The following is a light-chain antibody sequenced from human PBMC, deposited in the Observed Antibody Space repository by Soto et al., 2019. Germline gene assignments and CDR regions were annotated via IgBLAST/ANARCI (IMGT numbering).Light chain of an antibody. CDR2: DAS. J-gene: IGKJ5*01. CDR1: QSVSSY. CDR3: QQSYSTPIT. V-gene: IGKV3-11*01. Sequence: ELVLTQSPATLYLSPGERATLSCRASQSVSSYLAWYQQKPGQAPRLLIYDASNRATGIPARFSGSGSGTDFTLTISSLQPEDFATYYCQQSYSTPITFGQGTRLEIK.